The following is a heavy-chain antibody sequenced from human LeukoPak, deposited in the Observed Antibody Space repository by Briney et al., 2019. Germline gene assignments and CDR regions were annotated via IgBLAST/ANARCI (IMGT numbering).Heavy chain of an antibody. J-gene: IGHJ4*02. CDR3: ARETTYYYDSSGDY. CDR1: GYTFTSYG. V-gene: IGHV1-18*01. CDR2: ISAYNGNT. Sequence: ASVMVSCKASGYTFTSYGISWVRQAPGQGLEWMGWISAYNGNTNYAQKLQGRVTTTTDTSTSTAYMELRSLRSDDTAVYYCARETTYYYDSSGDYWGQGTLVTVSS. D-gene: IGHD3-22*01.